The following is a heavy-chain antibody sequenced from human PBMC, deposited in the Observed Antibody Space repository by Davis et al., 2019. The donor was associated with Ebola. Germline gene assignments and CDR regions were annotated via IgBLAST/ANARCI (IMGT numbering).Heavy chain of an antibody. D-gene: IGHD1-26*01. CDR1: GFTFSSYA. J-gene: IGHJ4*02. CDR2: ISYDGSNK. Sequence: GESLKISCAASGFTFSSYAMHWVRQAPGKGLEWVAVISYDGSNKYCADSVKGRFTISRDNSKNTLYLQMNSLRAEDTAVYYCAGRSPAPCYWGQGTLVTVSS. CDR3: AGRSPAPCY. V-gene: IGHV3-30-3*01.